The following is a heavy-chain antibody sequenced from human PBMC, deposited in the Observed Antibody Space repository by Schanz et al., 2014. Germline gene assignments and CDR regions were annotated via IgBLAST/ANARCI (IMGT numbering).Heavy chain of an antibody. CDR1: GITFSSHS. CDR3: VRDSFFAFDY. Sequence: EVHLVESGGGLVQPGGSLRLSCAASGITFSSHSFNWVRQAPGKGLEWVSYVSRSTPDIYYADSVKGRFTMSRGNAKNSVFLQMNSLRAEDTAVYYCVRDSFFAFDYWGQGTLVTVSS. V-gene: IGHV3-48*01. D-gene: IGHD3-3*01. J-gene: IGHJ4*02. CDR2: VSRSTPDI.